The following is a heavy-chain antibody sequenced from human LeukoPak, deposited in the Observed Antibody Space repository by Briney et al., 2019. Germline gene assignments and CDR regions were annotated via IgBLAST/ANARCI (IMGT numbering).Heavy chain of an antibody. CDR1: GGSISEDY. CDR2: VSHSDFNKSNGDIT. J-gene: IGHJ3*02. Sequence: SETLSLTCTVSGGSISEDYWSWIRQPPGMGLERIGYVSHSDFNKSNGDITNYNPSLESRITTSRDTSKNQFSLKLSSMTAADTAVYYCVRASVESGGALDIWGQGTMVTVSS. D-gene: IGHD2-15*01. V-gene: IGHV4-59*01. CDR3: VRASVESGGALDI.